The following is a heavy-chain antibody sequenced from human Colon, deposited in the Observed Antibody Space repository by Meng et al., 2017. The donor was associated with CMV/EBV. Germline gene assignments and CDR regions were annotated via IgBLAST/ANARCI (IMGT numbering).Heavy chain of an antibody. Sequence: GESLEISCAASGFTFSNCAMTWVRQAPGKRLEWVSAITTSGGGRYYAASVKGRFTISRDNSQNTLYLQMNSLVADDTAIYYCAKSTPDHFDYYFGSRAQGILVTVSS. D-gene: IGHD3-9*01. J-gene: IGHJ4*02. V-gene: IGHV3-23*01. CDR3: AKSTPDHFDYYFGS. CDR1: GFTFSNCA. CDR2: ITTSGGGR.